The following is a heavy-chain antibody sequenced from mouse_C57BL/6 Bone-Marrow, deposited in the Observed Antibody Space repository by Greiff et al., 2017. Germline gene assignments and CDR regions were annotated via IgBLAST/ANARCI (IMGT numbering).Heavy chain of an antibody. Sequence: EVQLQESGPGMVKPSQSLSLTCTVTGYSITSGYDWHWIRHFPGNKLEWMGYISYSGSTNYNPSLKSRISITHDTSKNHFFLKLNSVTTEDTATYYCAREGGPDWFAYWGQGTLVTVSA. D-gene: IGHD1-1*02. CDR3: AREGGPDWFAY. CDR1: GYSITSGYD. V-gene: IGHV3-1*01. CDR2: ISYSGST. J-gene: IGHJ3*01.